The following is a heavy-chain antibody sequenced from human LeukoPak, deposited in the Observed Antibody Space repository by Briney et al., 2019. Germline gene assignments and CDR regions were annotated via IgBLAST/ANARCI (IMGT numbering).Heavy chain of an antibody. CDR2: IYYSGST. D-gene: IGHD2-2*02. J-gene: IGHJ4*02. CDR1: GGSISSYY. V-gene: IGHV4-59*12. CDR3: ARALIVVVPAAIHYFDY. Sequence: SETLSLACTVSGGSISSYYWSWIRQPPGKGLEWIGYIYYSGSTNYNPSLKSRVTISVDTSKNQFSLKLSSVTAADTAVYYCARALIVVVPAAIHYFDYWGQGTLVTVSS.